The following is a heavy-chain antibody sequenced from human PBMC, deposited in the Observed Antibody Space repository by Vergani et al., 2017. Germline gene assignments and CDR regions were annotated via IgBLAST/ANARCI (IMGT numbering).Heavy chain of an antibody. D-gene: IGHD3-16*01. CDR2: IIPVFRRT. J-gene: IGHJ4*02. V-gene: IGHV1-69*12. CDR1: GGTFSDDA. CDR3: ARDHGPSYGIRSLDF. Sequence: QFQLLHSGAEVKKPGSSVKLPCRSSGGTFSDDAFSWVRQAPGQGLEWMGGIIPVFRRTDYSHIFRDRLRITADESTSTVYMELTSLTSDDMAIYYCARDHGPSYGIRSLDFWGQGTLVSVSS.